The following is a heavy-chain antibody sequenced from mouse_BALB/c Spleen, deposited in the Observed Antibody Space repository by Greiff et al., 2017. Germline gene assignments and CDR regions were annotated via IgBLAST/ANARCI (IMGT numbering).Heavy chain of an antibody. D-gene: IGHD3-1*01. CDR2: IDPYNGGT. CDR3: ARSGPGYWYFDV. J-gene: IGHJ1*01. Sequence: VQLKQSGPELGKPGASVKISCKASGYSFTGYNMYWVKQSHRKSLEWIGYIDPYNGGTSYNQKSKGKATLTVDKSSSTAYMHLNSLTSEDSAIYYCARSGPGYWYFDVWGAGTTVTVSS. CDR1: GYSFTGYN. V-gene: IGHV1S135*01.